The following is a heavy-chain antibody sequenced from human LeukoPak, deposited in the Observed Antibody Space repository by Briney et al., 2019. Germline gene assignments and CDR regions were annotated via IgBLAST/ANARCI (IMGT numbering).Heavy chain of an antibody. CDR3: ARGLVGLDY. CDR2: FYHGGST. Sequence: PSETLSLTCTVSGYSISTGYYWDWIRQPPGQGLEWIGTFYHGGSTYYNPSLKSRVTISVDTSKNQFSLNLTSVTAADTAVYYCARGLVGLDYWGQGTLVTVSS. V-gene: IGHV4-38-2*02. CDR1: GYSISTGYY. D-gene: IGHD2-21*01. J-gene: IGHJ4*02.